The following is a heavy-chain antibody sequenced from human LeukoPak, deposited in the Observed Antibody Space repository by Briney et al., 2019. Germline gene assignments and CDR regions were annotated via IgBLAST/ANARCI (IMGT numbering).Heavy chain of an antibody. CDR1: GGTFSSYA. CDR3: ARAVFGVVITNYYYYYMDV. Sequence: VASVKVSCKASGGTFSSYAISWVRQAPGQGLEWMGGIIPIFGTANYAQKFQGSVTITADKSTSTAYMELSSLRSEDTAVYYCARAVFGVVITNYYYYYMDVWGKGTTVTVSS. D-gene: IGHD3-3*01. J-gene: IGHJ6*03. CDR2: IIPIFGTA. V-gene: IGHV1-69*06.